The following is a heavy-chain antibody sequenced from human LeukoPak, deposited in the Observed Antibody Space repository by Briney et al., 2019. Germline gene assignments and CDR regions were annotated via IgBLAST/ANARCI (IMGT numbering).Heavy chain of an antibody. J-gene: IGHJ3*02. V-gene: IGHV1-2*02. Sequence: ASVKVSCKASGYTFTGYYMHWVRQAPGQGLEWMGWINPNSGGTNYAQKFQGRVTMTRGTSISTAYMELSRLRSDDTAVYYCASGREYYGSGSHDDAFDIWGQGTMVTVSS. CDR3: ASGREYYGSGSHDDAFDI. CDR1: GYTFTGYY. CDR2: INPNSGGT. D-gene: IGHD3-10*01.